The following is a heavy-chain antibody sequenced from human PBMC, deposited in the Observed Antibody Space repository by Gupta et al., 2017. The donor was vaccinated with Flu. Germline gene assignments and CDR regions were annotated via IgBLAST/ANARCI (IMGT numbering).Heavy chain of an antibody. J-gene: IGHJ4*02. CDR3: ARRSRTNCYDF. CDR2: INTGGSST. CDR1: GFAFSRYA. Sequence: EMQLVESGGGLVQPGGSLRLSCAASGFAFSRYAMHWVRQAPGKGLEYVSAINTGGSSTFEADSVKGRFIISRDNSENTLFLQMDRLRPDDMAVYYWARRSRTNCYDFWGQGTLVTVSS. V-gene: IGHV3-64*07.